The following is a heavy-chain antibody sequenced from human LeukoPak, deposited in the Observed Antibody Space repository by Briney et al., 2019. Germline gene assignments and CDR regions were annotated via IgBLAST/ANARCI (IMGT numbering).Heavy chain of an antibody. CDR3: ARDGVSGSYSAHDY. J-gene: IGHJ4*02. CDR1: GYTFTGYY. Sequence: ASVKVSCKASGYTFTGYYMHWVRQAPGQGLEWMGWINPNSGGTNYAQKFQGRVTMTRDTSISTAYKELSRLRSDDTAVYYCARDGVSGSYSAHDYWGQGTLVTVSS. CDR2: INPNSGGT. V-gene: IGHV1-2*02. D-gene: IGHD1-26*01.